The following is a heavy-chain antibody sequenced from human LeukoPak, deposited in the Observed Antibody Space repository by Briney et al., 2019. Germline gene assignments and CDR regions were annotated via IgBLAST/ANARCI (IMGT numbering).Heavy chain of an antibody. D-gene: IGHD3-22*01. Sequence: SETLSLTRTVSGDFISGFYWSWIRQPPGKGLEWIGYIYYSGSTNYNPSLKSRVTISVDTSKNQFSLKLSSVTAADTAVYYCAIVYDSSVYYGGQRGGGIDYWGQGTLVTVSS. V-gene: IGHV4-59*08. CDR3: AIVYDSSVYYGGQRGGGIDY. CDR1: GDFISGFY. J-gene: IGHJ4*02. CDR2: IYYSGST.